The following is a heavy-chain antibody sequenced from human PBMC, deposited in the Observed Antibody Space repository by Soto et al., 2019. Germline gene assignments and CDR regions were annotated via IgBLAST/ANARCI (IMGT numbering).Heavy chain of an antibody. V-gene: IGHV3-30*18. CDR1: GFTFSSYG. Sequence: QVQLVESGGGVVQPGRSLRLSCAASGFTFSSYGMHWVRQAPGKGLEWVAVISYDGSNKYYADSVKGRFTISRDNSKNTLYRQMNSLRAEDTAVYYFAKELYSSGWYPFDYWGQGTLVTVSS. J-gene: IGHJ4*02. CDR3: AKELYSSGWYPFDY. D-gene: IGHD6-19*01. CDR2: ISYDGSNK.